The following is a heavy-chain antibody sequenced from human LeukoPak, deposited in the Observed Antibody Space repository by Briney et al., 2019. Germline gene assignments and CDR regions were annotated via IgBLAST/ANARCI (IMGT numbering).Heavy chain of an antibody. CDR3: ARASTMIVVVNYAFDI. CDR1: GFTFSSYG. D-gene: IGHD3-22*01. V-gene: IGHV1-46*01. Sequence: GGSLRLSCAASGFTFSSYGMHWVRQAPGQGLEWMGIINPSGGSTSYAQKFQGRVTMTRDMSTSTVYMELSSLRSEDTAVYYCARASTMIVVVNYAFDIWGQGTMVTVSS. CDR2: INPSGGST. J-gene: IGHJ3*02.